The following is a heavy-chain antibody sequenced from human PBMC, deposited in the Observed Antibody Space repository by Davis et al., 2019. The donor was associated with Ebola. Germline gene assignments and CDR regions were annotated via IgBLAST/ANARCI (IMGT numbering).Heavy chain of an antibody. CDR1: GFTFSDYY. V-gene: IGHV3-11*01. J-gene: IGHJ6*02. Sequence: GESLKISCAASGFTFSDYYMSWIRQAPGKGLEWVSYISSSGSTIYYADSVKGRFTISRDNAKNSLYLQMNSLRAEDTAVYYCARDVDATVVGAAFYYYGMDVWGQGTTVTVSS. CDR2: ISSSGSTI. D-gene: IGHD2-15*01. CDR3: ARDVDATVVGAAFYYYGMDV.